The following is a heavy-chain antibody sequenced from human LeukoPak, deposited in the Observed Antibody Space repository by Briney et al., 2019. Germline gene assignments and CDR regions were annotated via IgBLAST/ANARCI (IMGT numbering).Heavy chain of an antibody. J-gene: IGHJ4*02. CDR1: GFTFSDYY. CDR3: ARDLAYSRLDY. D-gene: IGHD5-18*01. Sequence: GGSLRLSCAASGFTFSDYYMSWIRQAPGKGLEWVSYISSSSSYTNYADSVKGRFTISRDNAKNLLYLQVNSLRVEDTAFYYCARDLAYSRLDYWGQGMLVTVSS. CDR2: ISSSSSYT. V-gene: IGHV3-11*06.